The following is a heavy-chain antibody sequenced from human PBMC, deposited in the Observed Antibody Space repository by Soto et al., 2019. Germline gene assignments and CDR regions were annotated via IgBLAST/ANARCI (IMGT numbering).Heavy chain of an antibody. CDR1: GFTFDDYA. J-gene: IGHJ6*02. CDR3: AKGRSYYYYYGVDV. Sequence: GASLRISCAASGFTFDDYAMHWVRQAPGKCLEWVSDIIDSGGSTYYADSVKGRFTISRDNSKSTLYLQMNSLRAEDTALYYCAKGRSYYYYYGVDVWGHGTTVTVSS. CDR2: IIDSGGST. V-gene: IGHV3-23*01.